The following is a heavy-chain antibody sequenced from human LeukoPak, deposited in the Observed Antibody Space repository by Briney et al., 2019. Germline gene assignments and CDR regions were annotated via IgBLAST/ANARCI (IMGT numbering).Heavy chain of an antibody. CDR2: INPNSGGT. Sequence: ASVKVSCKAPGYTFTGYYMHWVRQAPGQGLEWMGWINPNSGGTNYAQKFQGRVTMTRDTSISTAYMELSRLRSDDTAVYYCATLAVAGTPLDYWGQGTLVTVSS. CDR1: GYTFTGYY. D-gene: IGHD6-19*01. V-gene: IGHV1-2*02. CDR3: ATLAVAGTPLDY. J-gene: IGHJ4*02.